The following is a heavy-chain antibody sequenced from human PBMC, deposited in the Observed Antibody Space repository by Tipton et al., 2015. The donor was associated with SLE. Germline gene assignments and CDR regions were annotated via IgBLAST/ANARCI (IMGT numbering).Heavy chain of an antibody. V-gene: IGHV4-30-2*01. Sequence: TLSLTCAVSGGSISSGGYSWSWIRQPPGKGLEWIGEINHSGSTNYNPSLKSRVTISVDTSKNQFSLKLSSVTAADTAVYYCARDRALYSSSWYDAFDIWGQGTMVTVSS. CDR1: GGSISSGGYS. D-gene: IGHD6-13*01. CDR2: INHSGST. CDR3: ARDRALYSSSWYDAFDI. J-gene: IGHJ3*02.